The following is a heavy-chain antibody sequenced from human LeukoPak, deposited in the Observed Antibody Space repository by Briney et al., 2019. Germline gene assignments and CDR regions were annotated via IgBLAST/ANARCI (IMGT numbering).Heavy chain of an antibody. D-gene: IGHD3-10*01. CDR2: IDNGDSDT. J-gene: IGHJ4*02. V-gene: IGHV5-51*01. CDR1: GYIFTNYW. CDR3: ARQSRDGSKTRGYYFDY. Sequence: GESLKISCQVSGYIFTNYWIGWLRQMPGKGLESLGIIDNGDSDTAYSPSFQGQVTISADKSISTVYLHWSSLKASDTAMYYCARQSRDGSKTRGYYFDYWGQGTLVCVSS.